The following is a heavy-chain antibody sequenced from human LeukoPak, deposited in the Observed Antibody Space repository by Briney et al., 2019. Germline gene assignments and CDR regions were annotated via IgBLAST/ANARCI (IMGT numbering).Heavy chain of an antibody. V-gene: IGHV3-74*01. CDR2: INSDGSST. J-gene: IGHJ4*02. CDR1: GFTFNTYW. Sequence: TGGSLRLSCAASGFTFNTYWMHWVRQAPGKGLVWVSRINSDGSSTSHADSVKGRFTISRDNAKNTLYLQMNSLRAEDTAVYYCARVLGSGRFDYWGQGTLATVSS. D-gene: IGHD3-10*01. CDR3: ARVLGSGRFDY.